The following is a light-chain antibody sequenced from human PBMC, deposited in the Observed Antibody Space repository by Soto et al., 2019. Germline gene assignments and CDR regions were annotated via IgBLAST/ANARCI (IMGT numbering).Light chain of an antibody. CDR2: AES. CDR3: QQSYSTQLT. V-gene: IGKV1-39*01. Sequence: DIQMTQSPSSLSASVGDRVTITCRASQSISSYLNWYQQKPGKAPKLLIYAESSLQSGVPSRFSGSGSGTDFTLTISSLQPEDFATYDCQQSYSTQLTCGVGTKVEIK. J-gene: IGKJ4*01. CDR1: QSISSY.